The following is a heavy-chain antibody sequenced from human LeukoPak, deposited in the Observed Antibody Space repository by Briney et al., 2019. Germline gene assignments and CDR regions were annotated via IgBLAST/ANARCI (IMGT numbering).Heavy chain of an antibody. Sequence: GSLRLSCAASGFTFSSYGMHWVRQAPGKGLEWVAVMSYDGSNKYYADSVKGRFTISRDNSKNTLYLQMNSLRAEDTAVYYCAKGPYSSGWYRVYYFDYWGQGTLVTVSS. CDR1: GFTFSSYG. J-gene: IGHJ4*02. CDR2: MSYDGSNK. V-gene: IGHV3-30*18. CDR3: AKGPYSSGWYRVYYFDY. D-gene: IGHD6-19*01.